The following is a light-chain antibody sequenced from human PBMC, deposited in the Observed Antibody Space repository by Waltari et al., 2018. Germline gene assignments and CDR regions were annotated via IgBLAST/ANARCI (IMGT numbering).Light chain of an antibody. CDR1: QSVSRT. J-gene: IGKJ1*01. V-gene: IGKV3-20*01. Sequence: EIVLTQSPGTLSLSPGERATLSCRASQSVSRTLAWYQQKPGQAPRLRIYGASSRATGIPDRFSGSGSGTDFSLTISRLEPEDFAVYYCQKYGTLPATFGQGTKVEIK. CDR2: GAS. CDR3: QKYGTLPAT.